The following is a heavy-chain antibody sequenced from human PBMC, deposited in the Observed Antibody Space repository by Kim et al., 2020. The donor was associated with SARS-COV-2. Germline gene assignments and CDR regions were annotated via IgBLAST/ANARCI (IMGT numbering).Heavy chain of an antibody. Sequence: GGSLRLSCAASGFTFSSYGMHWVRQAPGKGLEWVAVISYDGSNKYYADSVKGRFTISRDNSKNTLYLQMNSLRAEDTAVYYCAKPASKTVVPDAFDIWGQGTMVTVSS. CDR2: ISYDGSNK. V-gene: IGHV3-30*18. CDR1: GFTFSSYG. D-gene: IGHD2-15*01. CDR3: AKPASKTVVPDAFDI. J-gene: IGHJ3*02.